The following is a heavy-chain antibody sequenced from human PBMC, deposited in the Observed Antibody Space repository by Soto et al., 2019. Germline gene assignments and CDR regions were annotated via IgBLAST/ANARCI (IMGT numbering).Heavy chain of an antibody. CDR2: IYDSVIT. CDR1: GGSISSGGYY. V-gene: IGHV4-31*03. J-gene: IGHJ5*02. Sequence: QVQLQESGPGLVKPSQTLSLTCTVSGGSISSGGYYWSWIRQHPGKVLAWLGYIYDSVITFYNPSIKSRVTISVAMSKRHFSLKMSSVTAAGTAVFYCARVRAAFFGSGRTENWFDPWGQGTLVTVSS. D-gene: IGHD3-3*01. CDR3: ARVRAAFFGSGRTENWFDP.